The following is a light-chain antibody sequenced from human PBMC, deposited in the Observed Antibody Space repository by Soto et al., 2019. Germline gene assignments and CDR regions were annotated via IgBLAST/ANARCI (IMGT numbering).Light chain of an antibody. CDR1: QSVSSK. J-gene: IGKJ1*01. CDR2: GAS. CDR3: QQYNNWFWT. V-gene: IGKV3-15*01. Sequence: EIVMTQSPATLSVSPGERTTLSCRASQSVSSKLAWYQQKPGQAPRLLIYGASTRATVIPARFSGSGSGTEFTLTISSLQSEDFAVYYCQQYNNWFWTFGQGTKVEIK.